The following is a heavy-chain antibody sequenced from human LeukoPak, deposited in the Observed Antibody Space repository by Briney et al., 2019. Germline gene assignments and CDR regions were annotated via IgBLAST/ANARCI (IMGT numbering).Heavy chain of an antibody. CDR1: GASISSYY. D-gene: IGHD2-15*01. CDR2: IYYSGST. V-gene: IGHV4-59*01. J-gene: IGHJ4*02. CDR3: ARDCSGGSCYSFDY. Sequence: PSETLSLTCTVSGASISSYYWSWIRQPPGKGLEWIGYIYYSGSTNYNPSLKSRVTISVDTSKNQFSLKLSSVTAADTAVYYCARDCSGGSCYSFDYWGQGTLVTVSS.